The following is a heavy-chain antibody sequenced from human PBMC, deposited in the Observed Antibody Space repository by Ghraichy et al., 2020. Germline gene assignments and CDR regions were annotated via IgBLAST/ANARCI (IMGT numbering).Heavy chain of an antibody. CDR3: AKDLWGSHTRFDY. D-gene: IGHD2-21*01. Sequence: GGSLRLSCAASGFTFSSFAVSWVRQAPGKGLEWVSGISASGGRTYYADSVKGRFTISRDNSKNTLFLQMNSLRAEDTAVYYCAKDLWGSHTRFDYWGQGTLVTVSS. J-gene: IGHJ4*02. CDR1: GFTFSSFA. V-gene: IGHV3-23*01. CDR2: ISASGGRT.